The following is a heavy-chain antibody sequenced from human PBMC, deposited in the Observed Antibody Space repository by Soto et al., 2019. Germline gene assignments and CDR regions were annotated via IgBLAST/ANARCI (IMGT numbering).Heavy chain of an antibody. CDR2: ITSSGSTT. Sequence: LRLSCAASGFTFSSYEMNWVRQAPGKGLEWISYITSSGSTTYYADSVKGRFTISRDNAKNSLYLQMNSLRADDTAVYYCARGNSPVNVYWGQGTLVTVSS. V-gene: IGHV3-48*03. CDR1: GFTFSSYE. J-gene: IGHJ4*02. D-gene: IGHD3-16*02. CDR3: ARGNSPVNVY.